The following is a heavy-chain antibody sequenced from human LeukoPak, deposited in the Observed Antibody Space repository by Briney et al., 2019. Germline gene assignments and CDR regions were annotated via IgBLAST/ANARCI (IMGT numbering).Heavy chain of an antibody. Sequence: GGSLRLSCSASGFTFSTFSLNRVRQAPGKGLEWLSYIRSSSSIADSVKGRFTISRDNAKNSLYLQMNSLRAEDTAVYYCVRDLAYAFDIWGQGTMVTVSS. CDR1: GFTFSTFS. CDR2: IRSSSSI. CDR3: VRDLAYAFDI. J-gene: IGHJ3*02. V-gene: IGHV3-48*01.